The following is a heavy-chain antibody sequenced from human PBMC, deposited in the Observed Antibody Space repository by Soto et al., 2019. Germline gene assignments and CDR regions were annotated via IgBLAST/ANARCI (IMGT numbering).Heavy chain of an antibody. D-gene: IGHD2-15*01. CDR3: AGGATVVSLDHERSCYFDY. V-gene: IGHV4-59*01. J-gene: IGHJ4*02. Sequence: PSDTLSLTCTVSGGSISSYYWSWIRQPPGKGLEWIGYIYYSGSTNYNPSLKSRVTISVDTSKNQFSLKLSSVTAADTAVYYCAGGATVVSLDHERSCYFDYWGQGTLVTVYS. CDR2: IYYSGST. CDR1: GGSISSYY.